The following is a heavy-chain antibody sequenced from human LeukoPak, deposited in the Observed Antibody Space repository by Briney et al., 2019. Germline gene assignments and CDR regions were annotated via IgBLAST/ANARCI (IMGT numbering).Heavy chain of an antibody. J-gene: IGHJ6*04. CDR3: ARPRCITVREPVIVTIYTTDV. CDR1: ELSQLVDR. D-gene: IGHD3-10*01. V-gene: IGHV4-34*01. CDR2: INHSGST. Sequence: TPSETLSLTGFWNELSQLVDRLGSPRQPPGKGLDWIGEINHSGSTNYNPSLKSRVTISVDTSKNQFSMNPSSVTACDRAVYYCARPRCITVREPVIVTIYTTDVWGKGTTVTVSS.